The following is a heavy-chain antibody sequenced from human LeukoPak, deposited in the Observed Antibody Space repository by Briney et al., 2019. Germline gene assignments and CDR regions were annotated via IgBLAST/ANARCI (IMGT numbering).Heavy chain of an antibody. V-gene: IGHV3-48*01. CDR3: ARDPPDGT. Sequence: GGSLRLSCAASGFSFSNYAMNWVRQAPGKGLEWVSYISSTGSTIYYADSVKGRFTISRDNSKKSLYLQMNSLRAEDTAVYYCARDPPDGTWGQGTLVTVSS. CDR2: ISSTGSTI. J-gene: IGHJ4*02. CDR1: GFSFSNYA.